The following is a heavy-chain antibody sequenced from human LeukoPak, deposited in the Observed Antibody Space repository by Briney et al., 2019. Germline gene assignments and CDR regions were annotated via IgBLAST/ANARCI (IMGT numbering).Heavy chain of an antibody. D-gene: IGHD7-27*01. Sequence: GGSLRLSCAASGFTISSNYLSWVRQAPGKGLVWVSALHSGGHTFYADSVRGRFSISRDISKNALYLQMNNLGPEDTALYYCVRGLSGVSSWYFDPWGRGTLVSVS. CDR1: GFTISSNY. CDR2: LHSGGHT. J-gene: IGHJ2*01. V-gene: IGHV3-53*01. CDR3: VRGLSGVSSWYFDP.